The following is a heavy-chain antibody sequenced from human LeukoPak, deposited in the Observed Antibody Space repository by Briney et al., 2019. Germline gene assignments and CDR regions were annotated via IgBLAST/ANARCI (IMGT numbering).Heavy chain of an antibody. CDR1: GFTYSSYS. V-gene: IGHV3-21*01. CDR3: ASFRDYSNCN. CDR2: ISSRSSYI. D-gene: IGHD4-11*01. J-gene: IGHJ4*02. Sequence: GGSLRLSCAASGFTYSSYSMNWVRQAPGKGLEWVSFISSRSSYIYYADSVKGRFTISRDNANNSLYLHMNSLRAEDTAVYYCASFRDYSNCNWGQGTLVTVSS.